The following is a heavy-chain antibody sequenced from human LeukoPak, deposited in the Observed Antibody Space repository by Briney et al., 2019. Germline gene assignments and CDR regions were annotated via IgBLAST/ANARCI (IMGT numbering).Heavy chain of an antibody. Sequence: ASVKVSCKVSGYTLTELSMHWVRQAPGKGLEWMGGFDPEDGETIYAQKFQGRVTMTEDTSTDTAYMELSSLRSEDTAVYYCATDRITMVRGVITSYYFDYWGQGTPVTVSS. CDR2: FDPEDGET. CDR1: GYTLTELS. J-gene: IGHJ4*02. CDR3: ATDRITMVRGVITSYYFDY. V-gene: IGHV1-24*01. D-gene: IGHD3-10*01.